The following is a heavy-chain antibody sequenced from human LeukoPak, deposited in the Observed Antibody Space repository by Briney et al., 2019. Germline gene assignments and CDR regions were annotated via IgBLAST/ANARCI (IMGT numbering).Heavy chain of an antibody. Sequence: PGGSLRLSCAASGITFTIAGMHWVRQVPGKGPEWVAVISSDGRKIYYADSVKGRFIISRDTSRNILFLQMNGLRTDDTAIYYCAKDKGNRYFDYWGQGTLVTISS. CDR2: ISSDGRKI. CDR3: AKDKGNRYFDY. V-gene: IGHV3-30*18. J-gene: IGHJ4*02. D-gene: IGHD3-16*02. CDR1: GITFTIAG.